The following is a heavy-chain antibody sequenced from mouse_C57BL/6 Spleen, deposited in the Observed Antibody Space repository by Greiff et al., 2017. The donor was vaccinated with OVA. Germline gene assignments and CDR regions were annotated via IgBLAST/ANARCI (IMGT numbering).Heavy chain of an antibody. Sequence: QVQLQQSGAELARPGASVKLSCKASGYTFTSYGISWVKQRNGQGLEWIGEIYPRSGNNYYNEKFKGKAKMTADKSSSTAYMELRSLTSEDSAVYFCAREGDYSSFFDYWGQGTTLTVSS. CDR3: AREGDYSSFFDY. J-gene: IGHJ2*01. CDR1: GYTFTSYG. V-gene: IGHV1-81*01. D-gene: IGHD2-12*01. CDR2: IYPRSGNN.